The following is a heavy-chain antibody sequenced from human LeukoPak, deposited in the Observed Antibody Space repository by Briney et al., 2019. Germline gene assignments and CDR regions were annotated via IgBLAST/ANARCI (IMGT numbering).Heavy chain of an antibody. CDR2: IRYDGSNK. V-gene: IGHV3-30*02. Sequence: GGSLRLSCAASGFTVSSNYMSWVRQAPCKGLEWVAFIRYDGSNKYYADSVKGRFTISRDNSKNTLYLQMNSLRAEDTAVYYCAKGSWQLVSYYYYYMDVWGKGTTVTVSS. D-gene: IGHD6-6*01. CDR1: GFTVSSNY. CDR3: AKGSWQLVSYYYYYMDV. J-gene: IGHJ6*03.